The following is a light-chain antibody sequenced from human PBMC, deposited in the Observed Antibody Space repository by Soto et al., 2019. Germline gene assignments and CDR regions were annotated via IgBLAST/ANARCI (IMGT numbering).Light chain of an antibody. J-gene: IGKJ4*01. V-gene: IGKV1-27*01. CDR2: AAS. Sequence: DIQMTQSPSSLSASVGDRVTITCRASQGITYYLAWYQQKPGKVPKLLIYAASTLQSGVPSRFSGGGSGADFTLTISSLQPEDVDTYYCQNYNSAPLTFGGGKKVEIK. CDR3: QNYNSAPLT. CDR1: QGITYY.